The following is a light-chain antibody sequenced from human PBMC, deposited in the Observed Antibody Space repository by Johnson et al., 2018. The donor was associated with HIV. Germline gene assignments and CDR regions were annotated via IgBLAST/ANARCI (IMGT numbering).Light chain of an antibody. CDR3: GTWDSSLSAGGV. J-gene: IGLJ1*01. V-gene: IGLV1-51*02. CDR2: ENN. CDR1: SSNIGNNY. Sequence: QAVLTQPPSVSAAPGQKVTISCSGSSSNIGNNYVSWYQQLPGTAPKLLIYENNKRPSGIPDRFSCSKSGSSATLGITGLQTGDEAEYYCGTWDSSLSAGGVFGTGTKVTVL.